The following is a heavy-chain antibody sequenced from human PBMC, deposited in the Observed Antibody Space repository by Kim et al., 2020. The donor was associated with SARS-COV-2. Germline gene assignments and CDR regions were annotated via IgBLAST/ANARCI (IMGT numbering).Heavy chain of an antibody. V-gene: IGHV1-3*01. CDR1: GYTFTSYA. CDR2: INAGNGNT. Sequence: ASVKVSCKASGYTFTSYAMHWVRQAPGQRLEWMGWINAGNGNTKYSQKFQGRVTITRDTSARTAYMELSSLRSEDTAVYYCAREGPGHGDYENNWFDPWGQGTLVTVSS. CDR3: AREGPGHGDYENNWFDP. D-gene: IGHD4-17*01. J-gene: IGHJ5*02.